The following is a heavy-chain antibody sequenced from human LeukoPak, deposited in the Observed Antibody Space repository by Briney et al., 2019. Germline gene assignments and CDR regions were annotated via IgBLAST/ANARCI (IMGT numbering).Heavy chain of an antibody. D-gene: IGHD5-12*01. Sequence: PGGSLRLSCAASGFTFSSYGMHWVRQAPGKGPEWVAVIWYDGSNKYYADSVKGRFTISRDNSKNTLYLQTNSLRVEDTAVYYCARAGGYSGFDYGIYFDYWGQGTLVTVSS. CDR1: GFTFSSYG. CDR2: IWYDGSNK. V-gene: IGHV3-33*01. J-gene: IGHJ4*02. CDR3: ARAGGYSGFDYGIYFDY.